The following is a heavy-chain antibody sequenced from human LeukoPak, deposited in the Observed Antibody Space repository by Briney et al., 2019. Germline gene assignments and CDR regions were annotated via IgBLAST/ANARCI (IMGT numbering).Heavy chain of an antibody. Sequence: PGGSLRLSCAASGFTVSSSYMSWVRQAPGKGLEWVSAIGGGGKNTYYADSVKGRFTISRDNSKNTLYLQMGSLRVEDTAVYYCAKDPMLRGATYDQWGLGTLVTVSS. CDR3: AKDPMLRGATYDQ. D-gene: IGHD3-10*01. J-gene: IGHJ4*02. CDR2: IGGGGKNT. V-gene: IGHV3-23*01. CDR1: GFTVSSSY.